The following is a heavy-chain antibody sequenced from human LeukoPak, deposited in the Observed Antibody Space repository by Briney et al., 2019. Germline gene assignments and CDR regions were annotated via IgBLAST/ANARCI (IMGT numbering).Heavy chain of an antibody. Sequence: GGSLRLSCAAYGFIFSNYDMNWVRQAPGKGPEWVSAISGRSNNTYYADSVRGRFTISRDSSKNTLYLQMNSLRADDTAVYYCAKWGDYDVLTGYYVSDFWGQGTLVTVSS. CDR1: GFIFSNYD. D-gene: IGHD3-9*01. J-gene: IGHJ4*02. CDR3: AKWGDYDVLTGYYVSDF. V-gene: IGHV3-23*01. CDR2: ISGRSNNT.